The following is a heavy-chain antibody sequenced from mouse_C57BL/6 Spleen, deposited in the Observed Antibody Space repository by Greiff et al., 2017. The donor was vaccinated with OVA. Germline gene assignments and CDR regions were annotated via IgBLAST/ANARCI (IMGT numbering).Heavy chain of an antibody. Sequence: EVQLQQSGGDLVKPGGSLKLSCAASGFTFSSYGMSWVRQTPDKRLEWVATISSGGSYTYYPDSVKGRFTISRDNAKNTLYLQMSSLKSEDTAMYYCARQGSSGLYAMDYWGQGTSVTVSS. D-gene: IGHD3-2*02. CDR2: ISSGGSYT. V-gene: IGHV5-6*01. CDR1: GFTFSSYG. CDR3: ARQGSSGLYAMDY. J-gene: IGHJ4*01.